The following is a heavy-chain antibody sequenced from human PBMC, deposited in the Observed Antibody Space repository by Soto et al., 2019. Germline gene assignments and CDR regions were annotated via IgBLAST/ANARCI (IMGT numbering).Heavy chain of an antibody. Sequence: SAQVSLKASGGTFISYAISWVRQAPGQGLEWMGGIIPIFGTANYAQKFQGRVTITADESTSTAYMELSSLRSEDTAVYYCARRKGGGAFDIWGQGTMVTVSS. J-gene: IGHJ3*02. CDR3: ARRKGGGAFDI. CDR1: GGTFISYA. D-gene: IGHD3-16*01. V-gene: IGHV1-69*13. CDR2: IIPIFGTA.